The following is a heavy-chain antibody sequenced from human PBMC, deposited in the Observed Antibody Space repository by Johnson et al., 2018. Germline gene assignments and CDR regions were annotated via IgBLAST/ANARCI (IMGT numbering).Heavy chain of an antibody. Sequence: LVQSGGGLVQPGWSLRLSCVASGFTFDDYAMHWVRQAPGTGLEWVSGISWHSGIRAYADSLMGRFTISRDNAKNSLYLQMNSLRVEETALYYCIIGGTWIQDVLDIWGQGTMVTVSS. J-gene: IGHJ3*02. D-gene: IGHD5-18*01. V-gene: IGHV3-9*01. CDR3: IIGGTWIQDVLDI. CDR1: GFTFDDYA. CDR2: ISWHSGIR.